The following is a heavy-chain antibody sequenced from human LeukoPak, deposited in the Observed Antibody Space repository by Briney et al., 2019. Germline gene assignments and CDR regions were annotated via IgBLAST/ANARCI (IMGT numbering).Heavy chain of an antibody. J-gene: IGHJ4*02. CDR2: ISSSSSYI. V-gene: IGHV3-21*01. CDR1: GFTFSTYD. CDR3: AKGGVRSSSWIDY. D-gene: IGHD6-13*01. Sequence: GGSLRLSCAASGFTFSTYDMNWVRQAPGKGLEWVSSISSSSSYISYADSVKGRFTISRDNAKNSLYLQMNSLRAEDTAVYYCAKGGVRSSSWIDYWGQGTLVTVSS.